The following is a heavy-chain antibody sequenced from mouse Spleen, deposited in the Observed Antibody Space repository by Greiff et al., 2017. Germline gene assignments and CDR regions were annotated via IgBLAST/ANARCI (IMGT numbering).Heavy chain of an antibody. CDR3: ARSDYVGAMDY. CDR2: IYPNYGTT. V-gene: IGHV1-39*01. D-gene: IGHD2-4*01. CDR1: GYSFTDYN. J-gene: IGHJ4*01. Sequence: EVQLQQSGPELVKPGASVKISCTASGYSFTDYNMNWVKQRPGKSLEWIGVIYPNYGTTSYNQQFKGKATLTVDQSSSTAYMMINSLTSEDSAVYYCARSDYVGAMDYWGQGTSVTVSS.